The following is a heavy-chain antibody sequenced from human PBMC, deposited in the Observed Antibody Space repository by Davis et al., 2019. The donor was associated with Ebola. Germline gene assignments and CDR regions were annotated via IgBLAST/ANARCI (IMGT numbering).Heavy chain of an antibody. V-gene: IGHV3-7*01. CDR2: IDQYGSEK. D-gene: IGHD5-24*01. Sequence: GESLKISCAASGFTFSSYAMHWVRQAPGKGLEWVATIDQYGSEKYFVDSVKGRFSISRDDAKNSLYLQMSSLRAEDTAIYYCARDRALFFHDGLDYWGQGTLVTVSS. J-gene: IGHJ4*02. CDR3: ARDRALFFHDGLDY. CDR1: GFTFSSYA.